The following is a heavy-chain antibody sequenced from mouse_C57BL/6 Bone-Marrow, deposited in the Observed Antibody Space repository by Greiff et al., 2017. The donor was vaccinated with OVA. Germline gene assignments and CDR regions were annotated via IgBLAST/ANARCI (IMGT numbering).Heavy chain of an antibody. CDR2: IYPRSGNT. CDR1: GYTFTSYG. V-gene: IGHV1-81*01. CDR3: AREEGYYYGSSFYFDY. J-gene: IGHJ2*01. D-gene: IGHD1-1*01. Sequence: QVQLQQPGAELVKPGASVKVSCKASGYTFTSYGISWVKQRTGQGLEWIGEIYPRSGNTYYNEKFKGKATLTADKSSSTAYMELRSLTSEDSAVYFCAREEGYYYGSSFYFDYWGQGTTLTVSS.